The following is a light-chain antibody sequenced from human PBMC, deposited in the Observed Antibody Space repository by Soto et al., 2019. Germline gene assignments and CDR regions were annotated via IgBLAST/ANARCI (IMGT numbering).Light chain of an antibody. V-gene: IGKV1-27*01. Sequence: DIQMTQSPSSMSASVGDPVTITCRASQDISNYLAWYQQKPGRVPKVLIYAASTLQSAVPSRFSAIGSGTYFTLTISTLQPEDFATYYCQKYNRAPLTFDGGTKVEIK. CDR1: QDISNY. J-gene: IGKJ4*01. CDR2: AAS. CDR3: QKYNRAPLT.